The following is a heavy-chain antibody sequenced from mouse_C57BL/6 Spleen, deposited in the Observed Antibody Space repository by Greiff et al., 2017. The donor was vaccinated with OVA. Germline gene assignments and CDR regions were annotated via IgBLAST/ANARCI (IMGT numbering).Heavy chain of an antibody. Sequence: VKLMESGAELVRPGASVTLSCKASGYTFTDYEMHWVKQTPVHGLEWIGAIDPETGGTAYNQKFKGKAILTADKSSSTAYMELRSLTSEDSAVYYCTRRGVVDAMDYWGQGTSVTVSS. CDR3: TRRGVVDAMDY. V-gene: IGHV1-15*01. D-gene: IGHD1-1*01. CDR1: GYTFTDYE. J-gene: IGHJ4*01. CDR2: IDPETGGT.